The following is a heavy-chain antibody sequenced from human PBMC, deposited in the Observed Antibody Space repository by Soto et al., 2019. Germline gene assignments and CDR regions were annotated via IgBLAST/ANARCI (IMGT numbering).Heavy chain of an antibody. D-gene: IGHD3-3*01. CDR1: GFTFSSYG. V-gene: IGHV3-30*18. J-gene: IGHJ6*03. Sequence: GGSLRLSCAASGFTFSSYGMHWVRQAPGKGLEWVAVISYDGSKKYYADSVKGRFTISRDNSKNTLYLQMNSLRAEDTAVYYCAKDGRVTIFGVVLYYYYYYMDVWGKGTTVTVSS. CDR2: ISYDGSKK. CDR3: AKDGRVTIFGVVLYYYYYYMDV.